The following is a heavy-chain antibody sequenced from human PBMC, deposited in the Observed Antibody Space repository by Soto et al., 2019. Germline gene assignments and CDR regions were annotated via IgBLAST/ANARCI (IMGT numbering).Heavy chain of an antibody. CDR2: IRSKANSYAT. D-gene: IGHD6-19*01. V-gene: IGHV3-73*01. CDR1: GFTFSSYA. Sequence: GGSLRLSCAASGFTFSSYAMSLVRQASGKGLEWVGRIRSKANSYATAYAASVKGRFTISRDDSKNTAYLQMNSLKTEDTAVYYCTRQTGYSSGWQTHWGQGT. J-gene: IGHJ4*02. CDR3: TRQTGYSSGWQTH.